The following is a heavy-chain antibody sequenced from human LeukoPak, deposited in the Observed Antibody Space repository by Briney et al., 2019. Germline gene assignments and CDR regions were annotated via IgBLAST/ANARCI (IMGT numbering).Heavy chain of an antibody. V-gene: IGHV3-21*01. D-gene: IGHD6-6*01. CDR2: ISGSNSYI. Sequence: PGGSLRLSCAASGFSFSTYRMNWVRQSPEKGLEWVSSISGSNSYIYYADSVKGRFTISRDNANNSLYLQMSNLRAEDTAVYYCARDPRYSSSSGDAFDIWGQGTVVTVSS. CDR1: GFSFSTYR. CDR3: ARDPRYSSSSGDAFDI. J-gene: IGHJ3*02.